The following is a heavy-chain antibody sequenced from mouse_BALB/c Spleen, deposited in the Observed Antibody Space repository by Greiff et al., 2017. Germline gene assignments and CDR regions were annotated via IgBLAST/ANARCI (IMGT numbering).Heavy chain of an antibody. CDR1: GFAFSSYD. V-gene: IGHV5-12-1*01. D-gene: IGHD2-4*01. CDR3: ASTGSTMITTGFAY. CDR2: ISSGGGST. Sequence: EVNVVESGGGLVKPGGSLKLSCAASGFAFSSYDMSWVRQTPEKRLEWVAYISSGGGSTYYPDTVKGRFTISRDNAKNTLYLQMSSLKSEDTAMYYCASTGSTMITTGFAYWGQGTLVTVSA. J-gene: IGHJ3*01.